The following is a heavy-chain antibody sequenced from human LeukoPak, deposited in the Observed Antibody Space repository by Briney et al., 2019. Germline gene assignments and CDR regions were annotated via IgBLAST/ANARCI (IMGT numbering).Heavy chain of an antibody. D-gene: IGHD2/OR15-2a*01. CDR1: GGSISSGGYS. Sequence: SQTLSLTCAVSGGSISSGGYSWSWIRQPPGKGLEWIGYIYHSGSTYYNPSLKSRATISVDRSKNQFSLKLSSVTAADTAVYYCARGHFSMTQLQNWFDPWGQGTLVTVSS. CDR2: IYHSGST. J-gene: IGHJ5*02. CDR3: ARGHFSMTQLQNWFDP. V-gene: IGHV4-30-2*01.